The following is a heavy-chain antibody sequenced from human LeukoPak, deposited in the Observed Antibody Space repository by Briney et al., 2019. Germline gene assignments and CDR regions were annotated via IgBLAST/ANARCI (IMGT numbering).Heavy chain of an antibody. V-gene: IGHV3-30-3*01. D-gene: IGHD5-12*01. Sequence: GGSLRLSCAASGFTFSSYAMHWVRQAPGKGLEWVAVISYDGSNKYYADSVKGRFTISRDNSKNTLYLQMNSLRAEDTAVYYCATSGYEAYWGQGTLVTVSS. CDR1: GFTFSSYA. CDR2: ISYDGSNK. CDR3: ATSGYEAY. J-gene: IGHJ4*02.